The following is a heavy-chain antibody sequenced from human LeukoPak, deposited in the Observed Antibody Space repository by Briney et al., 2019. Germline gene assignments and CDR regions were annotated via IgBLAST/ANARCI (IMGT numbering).Heavy chain of an antibody. Sequence: PSETLSLTCTVSGDSISSYYWSWIRQPPGKGLEGIGYIYYSGSTNYNPSLKSRVTISVDTSNDQFSLKLSSVTAADTAVYYCARDLRCGGDCYAFDYWGQGTLVTVSS. J-gene: IGHJ4*02. CDR3: ARDLRCGGDCYAFDY. V-gene: IGHV4-59*01. CDR1: GDSISSYY. CDR2: IYYSGST. D-gene: IGHD2-21*01.